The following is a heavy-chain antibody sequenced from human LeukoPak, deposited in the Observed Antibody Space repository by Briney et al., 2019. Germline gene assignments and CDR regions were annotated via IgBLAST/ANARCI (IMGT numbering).Heavy chain of an antibody. J-gene: IGHJ4*02. Sequence: SETLSLTCTVSGGSISSYYWSWIRQPAGKGLEWIGRIYSSGSTNYNPSLKSRVTMSVDTSKNQFPLKLSSVTAADTAVYYCARASMVRGVSYYSDYWGQGTLVTVSS. V-gene: IGHV4-4*07. CDR3: ARASMVRGVSYYSDY. CDR2: IYSSGST. D-gene: IGHD3-10*01. CDR1: GGSISSYY.